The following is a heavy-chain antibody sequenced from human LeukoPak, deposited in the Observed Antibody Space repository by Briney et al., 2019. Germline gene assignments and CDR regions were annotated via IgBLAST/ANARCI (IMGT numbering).Heavy chain of an antibody. CDR3: VKRGVVIRGLLIMGFHKEANYFDS. CDR1: GLTVSNDA. Sequence: VGSLRLSCVVAGLTVSNDARSWGRQAPWKGLEWVSGIRESGGGTNYADSVKGRFTISRDNSMNTVYLQMNSLRAEDTAVYFCVKRGVVIRGLLIMGFHKEANYFDSWGQGILVTVSS. J-gene: IGHJ4*02. D-gene: IGHD3-10*01. CDR2: IRESGGGT. V-gene: IGHV3-23*01.